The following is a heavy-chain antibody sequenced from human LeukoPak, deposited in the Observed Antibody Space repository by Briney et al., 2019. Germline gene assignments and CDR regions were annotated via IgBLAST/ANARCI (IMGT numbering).Heavy chain of an antibody. CDR2: YSGTGDSI. V-gene: IGHV3-23*01. J-gene: IGHJ4*02. Sequence: ETLSLTCTVSGGSISSSSYYWAWIRQAPGKGLEWVSDYSGTGDSIYYADSVKGRFTISRDNSKNTLYLQMNSLTAEDTAVYYCAKDPRGGYSGSWYFDYWGQGTLVTVSS. CDR1: GGSISSSSYY. CDR3: AKDPRGGYSGSWYFDY. D-gene: IGHD5-12*01.